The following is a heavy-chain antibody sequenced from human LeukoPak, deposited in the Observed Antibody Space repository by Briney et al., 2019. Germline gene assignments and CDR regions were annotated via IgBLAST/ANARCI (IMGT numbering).Heavy chain of an antibody. V-gene: IGHV3-30*04. Sequence: GGSLRLSCAASGFTFSSYAMHWVRQAPGKGLEWVAVISYDGSNKYCADSVKGRFTISRDNSKNTLYLQMNSLRAEDTAVYYCARGPHLWWDFWFDPWGQGALVTVSS. CDR2: ISYDGSNK. D-gene: IGHD2-21*01. J-gene: IGHJ5*02. CDR3: ARGPHLWWDFWFDP. CDR1: GFTFSSYA.